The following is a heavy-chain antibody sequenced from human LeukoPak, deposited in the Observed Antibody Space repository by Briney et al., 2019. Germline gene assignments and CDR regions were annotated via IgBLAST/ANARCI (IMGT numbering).Heavy chain of an antibody. CDR1: GFGFGYYD. D-gene: IGHD3-22*01. CDR3: ARFVSSGPL. V-gene: IGHV3-64*02. CDR2: INGNGRGI. Sequence: GGSLRLSCAASGFGFGYYDMHWVRQAPGKGLECVSAINGNGRGIHYADSVKGRFTVSRDNSNNTLYLQMGGLKHEDTAVYYCARFVSSGPLWGQGTMVTVSS. J-gene: IGHJ3*01.